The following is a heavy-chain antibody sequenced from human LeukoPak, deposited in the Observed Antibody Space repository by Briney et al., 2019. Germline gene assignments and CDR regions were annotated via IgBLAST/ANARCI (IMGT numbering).Heavy chain of an antibody. D-gene: IGHD3-9*01. J-gene: IGHJ4*02. CDR3: DY. Sequence: SETLSLTCTVSSGSISSSGYYSGWLRQPPGKGLEWMGSSYYRRSTVYRPSLKSRITISRDTSKNQFSLKLTSGCVRDGGNFDVDYWGRGALVTVSS. V-gene: IGHV4-39*07. CDR2: SYYRRST. CDR1: SGSISSSGYY.